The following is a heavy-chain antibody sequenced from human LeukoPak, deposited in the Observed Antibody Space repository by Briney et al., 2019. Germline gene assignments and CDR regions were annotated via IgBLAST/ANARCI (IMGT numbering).Heavy chain of an antibody. J-gene: IGHJ4*02. CDR3: ASRKLGNDY. D-gene: IGHD7-27*01. CDR2: IYHTGST. V-gene: IGHV4-59*02. CDR1: GGSVSDYY. Sequence: ASETLSLTCTISGGSVSDYYWSWIRQSPGKGLEWIGYIYHTGSTSYSPSLKSRVTISADTSQNQFSLKLSSVTAADTAVYYCASRKLGNDYWGQGTLVTVSS.